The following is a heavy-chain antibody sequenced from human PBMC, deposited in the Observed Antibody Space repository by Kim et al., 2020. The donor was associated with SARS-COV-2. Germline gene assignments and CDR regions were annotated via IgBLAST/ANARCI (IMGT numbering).Heavy chain of an antibody. CDR3: ARGIQQLVPDY. Sequence: KYYAESVKVPFTISRENSKNTLYLQMNSRRAEDTAVYYCARGIQQLVPDYWGQGTLVTVSS. J-gene: IGHJ4*02. D-gene: IGHD6-13*01. V-gene: IGHV3-30*01. CDR2: K.